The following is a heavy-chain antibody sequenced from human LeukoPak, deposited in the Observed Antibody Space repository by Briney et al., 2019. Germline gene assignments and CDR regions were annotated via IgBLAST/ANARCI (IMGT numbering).Heavy chain of an antibody. CDR2: ISYDGSNK. V-gene: IGHV3-30*09. CDR1: GFTFSSYA. J-gene: IGHJ4*02. CDR3: ARSKSSSSPNFDY. D-gene: IGHD6-6*01. Sequence: GGSLRLSCAASGFTFSSYAMHWVRQAPGKGLEWVAIISYDGSNKYYADSVKGRFAISRDNSKSTLYLQMNSLRAEDTAVYYCARSKSSSSPNFDYWGQGTLVTVSS.